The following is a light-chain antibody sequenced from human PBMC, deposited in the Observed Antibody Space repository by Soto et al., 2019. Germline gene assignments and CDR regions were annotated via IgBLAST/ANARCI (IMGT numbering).Light chain of an antibody. CDR2: GAS. V-gene: IGKV3-15*01. J-gene: IGKJ4*01. CDR3: QQYASSVT. Sequence: EIVMAQSPATLSVAPGERATLSGRASQSVSSNLAWYQQKPGQAPRLLIYGASTRATGIPARFSGSGSGTEFTLTISRLEPEDLAVYYCQQYASSVTFGGGTKVDNK. CDR1: QSVSSN.